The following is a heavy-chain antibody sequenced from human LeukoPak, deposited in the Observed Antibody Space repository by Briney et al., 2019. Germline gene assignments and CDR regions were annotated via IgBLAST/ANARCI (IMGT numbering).Heavy chain of an antibody. CDR3: AREAAGQWFDP. J-gene: IGHJ5*02. CDR1: GGSFSGYY. Sequence: SETLSLTCAVYGGSFSGYYWSWIRQPPGKGLEWIGEINHSGSTNYNPSLKSRVTISVDTSKNQFSLNLTPVTAADTAVYYCAREAAGQWFDPWGQGTLVTVSS. V-gene: IGHV4-34*01. CDR2: INHSGST. D-gene: IGHD6-25*01.